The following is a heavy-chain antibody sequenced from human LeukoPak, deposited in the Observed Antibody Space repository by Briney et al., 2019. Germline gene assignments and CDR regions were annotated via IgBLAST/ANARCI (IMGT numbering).Heavy chain of an antibody. V-gene: IGHV1-8*01. J-gene: IGHJ6*02. Sequence: GASVTVSYKASGYTFTNYDINGVRQAPGQGLEGMGWMNPNSGNTGYAQKFQGRVTMTRNTSISTAYMELSSLRSGDTAVYYCARGPYDILTGYLYYYYYYGMDVWGQGTTVTVSS. CDR3: ARGPYDILTGYLYYYYYYGMDV. CDR2: MNPNSGNT. CDR1: GYTFTNYD. D-gene: IGHD3-9*01.